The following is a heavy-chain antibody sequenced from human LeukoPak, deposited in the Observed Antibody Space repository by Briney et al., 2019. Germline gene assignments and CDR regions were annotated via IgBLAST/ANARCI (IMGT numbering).Heavy chain of an antibody. CDR3: ARDGTGGYSYGGQPIIYFDY. J-gene: IGHJ4*02. CDR2: IKQDGSEK. CDR1: GFTFSSYS. D-gene: IGHD5-18*01. Sequence: PGGSLRLSCAASGFTFSSYSMNWVRQAPGKGLEWVANIKQDGSEKYYVDSVKGRFTISRDNAKNSLYLQMNSLRAEDTAVYYCARDGTGGYSYGGQPIIYFDYWGQGTLVTVSS. V-gene: IGHV3-7*01.